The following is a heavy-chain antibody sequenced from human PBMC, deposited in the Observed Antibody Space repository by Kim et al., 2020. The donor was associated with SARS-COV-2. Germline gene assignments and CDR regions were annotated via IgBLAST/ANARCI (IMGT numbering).Heavy chain of an antibody. D-gene: IGHD3-22*01. CDR3: ARGGHYDSSGYCFVY. J-gene: IGHJ4*02. Sequence: PYLQSRVTIAVDTSKNQFSLKLSSVTAADTAVYYCARGGHYDSSGYCFVYWGQGTLVTVSS. V-gene: IGHV4-31*02.